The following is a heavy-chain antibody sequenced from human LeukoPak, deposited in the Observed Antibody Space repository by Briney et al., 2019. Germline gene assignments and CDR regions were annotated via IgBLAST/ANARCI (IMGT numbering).Heavy chain of an antibody. V-gene: IGHV4-39*01. CDR2: IYYSGSS. CDR3: ARRDCTSTTCYAGSYYFDY. D-gene: IGHD2-2*01. J-gene: IGHJ4*02. CDR1: GGSISSSSYY. Sequence: SETLSLTCSVFGGSISSSSYYWGWIRQPPGKGLERIGSIYYSGSSYYNPSLKSRVTISVDTSKNQFSLKLTSVTAADTAVYYCARRDCTSTTCYAGSYYFDYWGQGTLVTVSS.